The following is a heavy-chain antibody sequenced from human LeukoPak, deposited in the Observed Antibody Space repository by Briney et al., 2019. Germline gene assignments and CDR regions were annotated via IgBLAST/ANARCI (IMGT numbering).Heavy chain of an antibody. Sequence: PGGSLRLSCAASGFSFSNYWMTWVRQAPGKGLEWVANIKQDGSEKYYVDSVKGRFTISRDNAKNSLYLHMNSLRAEDTAVYYCARDEHQYYSESSGRFDYWGQGTLVTVSS. CDR1: GFSFSNYW. D-gene: IGHD3-22*01. CDR2: IKQDGSEK. J-gene: IGHJ4*02. V-gene: IGHV3-7*04. CDR3: ARDEHQYYSESSGRFDY.